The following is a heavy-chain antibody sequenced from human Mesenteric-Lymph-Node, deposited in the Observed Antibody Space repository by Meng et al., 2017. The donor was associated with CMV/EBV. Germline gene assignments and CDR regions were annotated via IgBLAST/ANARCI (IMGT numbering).Heavy chain of an antibody. J-gene: IGHJ4*02. CDR2: IYGTGIT. CDR1: GVSVTSGAYH. D-gene: IGHD2/OR15-2a*01. Sequence: QVQLPESGPGLVKPSETLSITCIVSGVSVTSGAYHWSWIRQAPGKGLEWIGYIYGTGITIYNPSLKSRVTILLETSKNQFSLKLNSVTTADTAVYYCAKSRSSTPGIVDDWGQGTLVTVSS. V-gene: IGHV4-61*08. CDR3: AKSRSSTPGIVDD.